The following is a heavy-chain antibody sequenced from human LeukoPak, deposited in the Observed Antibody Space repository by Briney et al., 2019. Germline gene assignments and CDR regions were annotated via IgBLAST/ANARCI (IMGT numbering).Heavy chain of an antibody. Sequence: GGSLRLSCTASGFTFGDYAMSWFRQAPGKGLEWVGFIRSKAYGGTTEYAASVKGRFTISRDDSKSIAYLQMNSLKTEDTAVYYCTTPPYDYGDPYCFDYWGQGTLVTVSS. CDR1: GFTFGDYA. CDR2: IRSKAYGGTT. V-gene: IGHV3-49*03. D-gene: IGHD4-17*01. CDR3: TTPPYDYGDPYCFDY. J-gene: IGHJ4*02.